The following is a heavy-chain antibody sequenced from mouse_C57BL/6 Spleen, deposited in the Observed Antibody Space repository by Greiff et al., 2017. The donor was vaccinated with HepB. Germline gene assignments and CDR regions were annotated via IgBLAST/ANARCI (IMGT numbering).Heavy chain of an antibody. J-gene: IGHJ4*01. CDR2: INPSSGYT. CDR3: ARDGSSPDYYAMDY. Sequence: QVQLQHSGAELARPGASVKMSCKASGYTFTSYTMHWVKQRPGQGLEWIGYINPSSGYTKYNQKFKDKATLTADKSSSTAYMQLSSLTSEDSAVYYCARDGSSPDYYAMDYWGQGTSVTVSS. V-gene: IGHV1-4*01. CDR1: GYTFTSYT. D-gene: IGHD1-1*01.